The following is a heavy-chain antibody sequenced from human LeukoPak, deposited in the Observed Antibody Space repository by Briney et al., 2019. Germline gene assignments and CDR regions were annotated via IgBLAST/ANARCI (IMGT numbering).Heavy chain of an antibody. CDR2: IYYSGST. J-gene: IGHJ4*02. Sequence: SETLSLTCTVSGGSISSYYWSWIRQPPGKGLEWIGYIYYSGSTNYIPSLKSRVTISVDTSKNQFSLKLSSVTAADTAVYYCARDALTGYYGSGSRPLYWGQGTLVTVSS. D-gene: IGHD3-10*01. CDR3: ARDALTGYYGSGSRPLY. V-gene: IGHV4-59*01. CDR1: GGSISSYY.